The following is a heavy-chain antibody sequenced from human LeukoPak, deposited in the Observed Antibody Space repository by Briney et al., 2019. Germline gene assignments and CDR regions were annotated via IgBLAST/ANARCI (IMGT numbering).Heavy chain of an antibody. D-gene: IGHD3-22*01. CDR1: GGTFISYA. Sequence: SVKVSCKASGGTFISYAISWVRQAPGQGLEWMGGIIPIFGTANYAQKFQGRVTITADESTSTAYMELSSLRSEDTAVYYCARGDRRPYYDSSGYYLRFWGQGTLVTVSS. J-gene: IGHJ4*02. CDR3: ARGDRRPYYDSSGYYLRF. CDR2: IIPIFGTA. V-gene: IGHV1-69*13.